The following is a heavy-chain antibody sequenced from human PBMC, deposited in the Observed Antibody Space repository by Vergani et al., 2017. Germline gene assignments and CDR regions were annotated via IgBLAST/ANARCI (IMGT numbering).Heavy chain of an antibody. CDR3: AKVGRSEVAGTFGAFDI. CDR1: GFTVSSNY. CDR2: LSASDRRT. V-gene: IGHV3-23*01. Sequence: EVQLLESGGDLVQPGGSLRLSCAASGFTVSSNYMSWVRQAPGKGLEWVSTLSASDRRTHYADSVKGRFTISRDNSKNTLFLHMNSLRPEDTAVYYCAKVGRSEVAGTFGAFDIWGQGTMVTVSS. D-gene: IGHD6-19*01. J-gene: IGHJ3*02.